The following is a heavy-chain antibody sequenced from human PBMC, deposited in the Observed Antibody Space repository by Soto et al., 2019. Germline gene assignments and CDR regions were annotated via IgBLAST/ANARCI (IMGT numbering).Heavy chain of an antibody. D-gene: IGHD2-15*01. J-gene: IGHJ6*02. CDR1: GFTFRTYT. Sequence: EVQLVESGGGRVKPGGSLRLSCISSGFTFRTYTMNWVRQAPGKGLEWVSGIRGFSPYTFYAESVKGRFTISRDNAKNSLYLQMNSLRAEDTAVYYCARDRGYDAHDYYYNAMDVWGQGTKVTVSS. V-gene: IGHV3-21*01. CDR3: ARDRGYDAHDYYYNAMDV. CDR2: IRGFSPYT.